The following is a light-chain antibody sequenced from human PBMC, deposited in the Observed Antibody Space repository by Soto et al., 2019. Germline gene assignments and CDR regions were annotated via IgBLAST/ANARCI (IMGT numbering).Light chain of an antibody. V-gene: IGKV1-27*01. Sequence: DIQMTQSPSSLSASVGDRITITCRASEDISDYLAWYQQNPGKVPKLLIYAASTLQSGVPSRFSGSGSGTDFTLTISSLQPEDVATYYCQKYNSAPLTFGQGNKVEVK. CDR3: QKYNSAPLT. J-gene: IGKJ1*01. CDR1: EDISDY. CDR2: AAS.